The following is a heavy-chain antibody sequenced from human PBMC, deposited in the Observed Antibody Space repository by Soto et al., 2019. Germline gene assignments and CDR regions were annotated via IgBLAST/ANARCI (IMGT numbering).Heavy chain of an antibody. CDR3: VRDRGWALDI. D-gene: IGHD6-19*01. CDR2: LSSSKTYI. Sequence: EVQLVESGGDLVQPGQSLRHSCAASGFSFSSYSMNWVRQAPGKGLEWISYLSSSKTYIWYADSVKGRFTISRDNAKKSLSLQMNSLRDEDTAVYYRVRDRGWALDIWGLGTMVTVSS. J-gene: IGHJ3*02. V-gene: IGHV3-48*02. CDR1: GFSFSSYS.